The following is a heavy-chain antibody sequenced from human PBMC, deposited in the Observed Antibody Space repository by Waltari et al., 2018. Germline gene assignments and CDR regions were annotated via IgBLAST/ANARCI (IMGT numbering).Heavy chain of an antibody. D-gene: IGHD3-3*01. J-gene: IGHJ6*03. CDR1: GGTFSSYA. V-gene: IGHV1-69*05. Sequence: QVQLVQSGAEVKKPGSSVKVSCKASGGTFSSYAISWVRQAPGQGLEWMGGIIPIFGTANNAQKCQGRVTITTDESMSTAYMELSSLRSEDTAVYYCARGRYYDFWSARPYYYYYMDVWGKGTTVTVSS. CDR3: ARGRYYDFWSARPYYYYYMDV. CDR2: IIPIFGTA.